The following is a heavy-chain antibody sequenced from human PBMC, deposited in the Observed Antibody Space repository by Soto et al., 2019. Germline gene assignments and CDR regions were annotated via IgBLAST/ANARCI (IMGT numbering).Heavy chain of an antibody. D-gene: IGHD5-18*01. J-gene: IGHJ4*02. CDR1: GFTFSSYS. Sequence: PGGSLRLSCAASGFTFSSYSMNWVRQAPGKGLEWVSYISSSSSTIYYADSVKGRFTISRDNSKNTLYLQMNSLRAEDTAVYYCARDRGYSYDPTGGYYFDYWGQGTLVTVSS. CDR2: ISSSSSTI. CDR3: ARDRGYSYDPTGGYYFDY. V-gene: IGHV3-48*01.